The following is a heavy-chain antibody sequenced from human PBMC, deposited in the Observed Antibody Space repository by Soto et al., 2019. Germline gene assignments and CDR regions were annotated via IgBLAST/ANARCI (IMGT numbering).Heavy chain of an antibody. Sequence: EVQLLESGGGLVQPGGSLRLSCAASGFTFSSHAMSWVRQAPGKGLEWVTAISSSGGNTYYADSVEGRFTISRDDSKNTLYLQMSSLRAEDTALYYCAKAKGGSVYYYYYYMDVWGKGTTVTVS. V-gene: IGHV3-23*01. CDR2: ISSSGGNT. J-gene: IGHJ6*03. CDR3: AKAKGGSVYYYYYYMDV. CDR1: GFTFSSHA. D-gene: IGHD2-15*01.